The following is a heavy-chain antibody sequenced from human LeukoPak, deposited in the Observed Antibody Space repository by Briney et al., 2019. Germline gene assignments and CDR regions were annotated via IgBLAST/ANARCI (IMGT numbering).Heavy chain of an antibody. CDR1: GFTFSDYY. CDR3: AKSGSGYYYVFDY. Sequence: PGGSLRLSCAASGFTFSDYYMSWIRQAPGKGLEWVSYISSSGSTIYYADSVKGRFTISRDNSKNTLHLQINSLRAEDTAVYYCAKSGSGYYYVFDYWGQGTLVTVSS. J-gene: IGHJ4*02. V-gene: IGHV3-11*01. CDR2: ISSSGSTI. D-gene: IGHD3-22*01.